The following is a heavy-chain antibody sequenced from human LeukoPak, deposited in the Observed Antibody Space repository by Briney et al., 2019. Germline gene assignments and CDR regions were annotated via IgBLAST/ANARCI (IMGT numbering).Heavy chain of an antibody. CDR1: GYTFTGYY. CDR2: INPNSGGT. Sequence: ASVKVSCKASGYTFTGYYMHWVRQAPGQGLEWMGWINPNSGGTNYAQKFQGRVTMTRDTSISTAYMELSRLRSDDTAVYYCARGDTAMVQTFDYWGQGTLVTVSS. CDR3: ARGDTAMVQTFDY. V-gene: IGHV1-2*02. J-gene: IGHJ4*02. D-gene: IGHD5-18*01.